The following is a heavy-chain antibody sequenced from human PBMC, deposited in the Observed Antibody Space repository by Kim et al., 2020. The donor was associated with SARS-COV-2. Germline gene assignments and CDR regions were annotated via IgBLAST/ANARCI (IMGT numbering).Heavy chain of an antibody. CDR1: GFTFSSYG. CDR2: IYYDGSNK. CDR3: AKDVVLLWFGEFNYFDY. Sequence: GGSLRLSCAASGFTFSSYGMRWVRQAPGKGLEWVAVIYYDGSNKYYADPVKGRLTISRDNTKNTLYTQINSLSAGETDVDYCAKDVVLLWFGEFNYFDYWGEETLVTVS. V-gene: IGHV3-30*18. J-gene: IGHJ4*02. D-gene: IGHD3-10*01.